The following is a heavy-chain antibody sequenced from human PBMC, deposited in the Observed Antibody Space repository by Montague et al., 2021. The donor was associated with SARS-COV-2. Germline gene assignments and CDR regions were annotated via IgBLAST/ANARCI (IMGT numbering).Heavy chain of an antibody. J-gene: IGHJ4*02. Sequence: SLRLSCAASGFTFGDYAMSWFRQAPGKGLEWVGFIRSKAYGGTTEYAASVKGRFTISRDDSKSIAYLQMNSLKTEDTAVYYCTRGVLRYFDWLLYSIIDYFDYWGQGTLVTVSS. CDR2: IRSKAYGGTT. CDR1: GFTFGDYA. D-gene: IGHD3-9*01. V-gene: IGHV3-49*03. CDR3: TRGVLRYFDWLLYSIIDYFDY.